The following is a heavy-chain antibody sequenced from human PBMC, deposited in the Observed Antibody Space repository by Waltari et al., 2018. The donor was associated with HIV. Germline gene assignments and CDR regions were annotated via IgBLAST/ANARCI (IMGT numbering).Heavy chain of an antibody. D-gene: IGHD3-16*01. CDR1: GVTFSRYS. J-gene: IGHJ6*02. CDR3: ARDFWGGYYYGMDV. CDR2: ISSSSSYI. Sequence: EVQLVESGGGLVKPGGSLRLSCAASGVTFSRYSMNWVRQAPGKGLEWVSSISSSSSYIYYADSVKGRFTISRDNAKNSLYLQMNSLRAEDTAVYYCARDFWGGYYYGMDVWGQGTTVTVSS. V-gene: IGHV3-21*01.